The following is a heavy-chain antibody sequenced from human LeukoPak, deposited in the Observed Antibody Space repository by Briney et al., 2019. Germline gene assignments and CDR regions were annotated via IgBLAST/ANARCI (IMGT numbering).Heavy chain of an antibody. D-gene: IGHD6-19*01. J-gene: IGHJ4*02. CDR3: ARHLSSGWYSDY. CDR1: GYSFTDYW. Sequence: GESLKISCKGSGYSFTDYWISWVRQMPGKGLEWMGRIDPSDSYTNYSPSSQGHVTISADESINTAYLQWSSLKASDTAMYYCARHLSSGWYSDYWGQGTLVIVSS. V-gene: IGHV5-10-1*01. CDR2: IDPSDSYT.